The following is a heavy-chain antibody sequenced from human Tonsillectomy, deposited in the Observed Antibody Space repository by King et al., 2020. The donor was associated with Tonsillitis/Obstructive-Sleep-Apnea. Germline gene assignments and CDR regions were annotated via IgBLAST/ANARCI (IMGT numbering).Heavy chain of an antibody. Sequence: VQLVESGGGLVKPGGSLRLSGASSGFTLSNAGMNGVRQAPGKGLEWVGRSKSKTDGGTTDYAPPVKGRFTISRDESKNTLYLQMNSLKTEDTAVYYCTTGVGHFDSSCYYFDYWGQGTLVTVSS. CDR1: GFTLSNAG. V-gene: IGHV3-15*07. CDR2: SKSKTDGGTT. D-gene: IGHD3-22*01. CDR3: TTGVGHFDSSCYYFDY. J-gene: IGHJ4*02.